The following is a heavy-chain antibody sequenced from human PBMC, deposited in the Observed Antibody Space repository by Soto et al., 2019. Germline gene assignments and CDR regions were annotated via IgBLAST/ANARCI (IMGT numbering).Heavy chain of an antibody. D-gene: IGHD4-17*01. CDR1: GFTFDDYA. Sequence: PGGSLRLSCAASGFTFDDYAMHWVRQAPGKGLEWVSGISWNSGSIGYADSVKGRFTISRDNAKNSLYLQMNSLRAEDTALYYCAKEGDYGGNSGGYFDYWGQGTLVTVSS. CDR2: ISWNSGSI. CDR3: AKEGDYGGNSGGYFDY. V-gene: IGHV3-9*01. J-gene: IGHJ4*02.